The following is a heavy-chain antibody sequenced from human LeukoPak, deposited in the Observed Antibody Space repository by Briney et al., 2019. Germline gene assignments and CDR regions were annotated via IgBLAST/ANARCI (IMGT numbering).Heavy chain of an antibody. CDR2: ISGSGGST. J-gene: IGHJ6*03. CDR3: AKDSAAYYYYYMDV. CDR1: GFTFSSYA. V-gene: IGHV3-23*01. Sequence: GGSLRLSCAASGFTFSSYAMSWVRQAPGKGLEWVPAISGSGGSTYYADSVKGRFTISRDNSKNTLYLQMNSLRAEDTAVYYCAKDSAAYYYYYMDVWGKGTTVTVSS. D-gene: IGHD6-13*01.